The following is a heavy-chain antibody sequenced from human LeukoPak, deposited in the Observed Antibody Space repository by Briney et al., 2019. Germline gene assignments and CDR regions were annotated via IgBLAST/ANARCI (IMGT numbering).Heavy chain of an antibody. Sequence: GGSLRLSCAASKFTFSSYSMNWVRQAPGKGLEWVSSINSYSSYIYYADSVKGRFTISSDTSKSTLYLQMNSLRAEDTAVYYCAKAGGSLGPYNSWGQGTLVTVSS. V-gene: IGHV3-21*04. D-gene: IGHD2/OR15-2a*01. CDR2: INSYSSYI. CDR1: KFTFSSYS. CDR3: AKAGGSLGPYNS. J-gene: IGHJ4*02.